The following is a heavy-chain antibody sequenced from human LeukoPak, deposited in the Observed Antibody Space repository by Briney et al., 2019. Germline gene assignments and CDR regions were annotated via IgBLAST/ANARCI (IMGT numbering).Heavy chain of an antibody. CDR2: IYYSGST. D-gene: IGHD3-10*01. Sequence: SQTLSLTCTVSGGSISSGDYYWSWIRQPPGKGLEWIGYIYYSGSTNYNPSLKSRVTISVDTSKNQFSLKLSSVTAADTAVYYCARVFGYNYGYPLGVDYWGQGTLVTVSS. V-gene: IGHV4-61*08. CDR3: ARVFGYNYGYPLGVDY. J-gene: IGHJ4*02. CDR1: GGSISSGDYY.